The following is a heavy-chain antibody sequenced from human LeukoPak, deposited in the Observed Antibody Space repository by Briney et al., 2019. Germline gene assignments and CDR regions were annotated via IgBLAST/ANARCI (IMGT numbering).Heavy chain of an antibody. CDR1: GYTFTSYD. D-gene: IGHD6-13*01. J-gene: IGHJ4*02. V-gene: IGHV1-8*01. Sequence: ASVKVSRKASGYTFTSYDINWVRQATGQGLEWMGWMNPNSGNTGYAQKFQGRVTMTRNTSISTAYMELSSLRSEDTAVYYCAGGNVAYSSSFDYWGQGTLVTVSS. CDR2: MNPNSGNT. CDR3: AGGNVAYSSSFDY.